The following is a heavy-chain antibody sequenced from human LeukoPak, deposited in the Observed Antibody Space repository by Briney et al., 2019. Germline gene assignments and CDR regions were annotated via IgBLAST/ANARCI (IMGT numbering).Heavy chain of an antibody. Sequence: PSETLSLTCSVSGGSVSSYYWSWIRQPAGKGLEWIGRIYPSGTTHYNPSLKSPVTMSVDTSKNQSSLKLLSVTAAATAVYYCADAYGDWGQGTLVTVSS. D-gene: IGHD4-17*01. CDR3: ADAYGD. CDR1: GGSVSSYY. CDR2: IYPSGTT. V-gene: IGHV4-4*07. J-gene: IGHJ1*01.